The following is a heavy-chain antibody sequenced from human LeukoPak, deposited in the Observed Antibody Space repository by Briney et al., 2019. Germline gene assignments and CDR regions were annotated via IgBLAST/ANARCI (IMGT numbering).Heavy chain of an antibody. CDR3: ARPRFPYYRLSGADYQYMDV. J-gene: IGHJ6*03. D-gene: IGHD3-10*01. CDR2: IIPIFGTT. Sequence: SVKVSCKASGYTFTAYYLHWVRQAPGQGLEWMGGIIPIFGTTNHAQKFQGRVRITADKSTSTAYMELSSLRSEDTAVYYCARPRFPYYRLSGADYQYMDVWGKGTTVTVSS. V-gene: IGHV1-69*06. CDR1: GYTFTAYY.